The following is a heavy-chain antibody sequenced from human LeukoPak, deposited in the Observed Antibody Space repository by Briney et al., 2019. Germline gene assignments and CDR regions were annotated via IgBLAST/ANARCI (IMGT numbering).Heavy chain of an antibody. CDR3: ARDRSGSYPETYGMDV. CDR1: GFTFSSYG. Sequence: GGSLRLSCAASGFTFSSYGIHWVRQAPGKGLEWVAVISYDGSNKYYADSVKGRFTISRDNAKNSLYLQMNSLRAEDTAVYYCARDRSGSYPETYGMDVWGQGTTVTVSS. V-gene: IGHV3-30*03. CDR2: ISYDGSNK. D-gene: IGHD1-26*01. J-gene: IGHJ6*02.